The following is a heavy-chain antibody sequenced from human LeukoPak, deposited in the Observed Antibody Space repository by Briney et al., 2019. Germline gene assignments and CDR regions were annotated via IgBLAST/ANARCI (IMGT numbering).Heavy chain of an antibody. CDR2: IYHSGST. D-gene: IGHD6-6*01. J-gene: IGHJ4*02. V-gene: IGHV4-30-2*01. Sequence: SQTLSLTCAVSGGSISSGGYSWSWIRQPPGKGLEWIGYIYHSGSTYYNPSLKSRVTISVDRSKNQFSLKLSSVTAADTAVYYCARGGGKYSSSSGLFDYWGQGTLVTVSS. CDR1: GGSISSGGYS. CDR3: ARGGGKYSSSSGLFDY.